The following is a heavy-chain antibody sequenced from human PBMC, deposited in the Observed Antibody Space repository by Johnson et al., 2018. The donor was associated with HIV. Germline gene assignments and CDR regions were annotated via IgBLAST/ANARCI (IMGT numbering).Heavy chain of an antibody. CDR3: AGSRWGGDAFDI. V-gene: IGHV3-30-3*01. D-gene: IGHD7-27*01. CDR1: GFTFSSYA. J-gene: IGHJ3*02. CDR2: ISYDGSNK. Sequence: QVQLVESGGGVVQPGRSLRLSCAASGFTFSSYAMHWVRQAPDKGLEWVAVISYDGSNKYYADSVKGRFTISRDNSKNTLYLQMNSLRAEDTAVYYCAGSRWGGDAFDIWGQGTMVTVSS.